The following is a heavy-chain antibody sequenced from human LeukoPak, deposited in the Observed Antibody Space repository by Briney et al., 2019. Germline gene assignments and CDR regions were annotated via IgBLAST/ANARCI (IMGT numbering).Heavy chain of an antibody. CDR3: ARRDYDFCSGYPGAAFDI. V-gene: IGHV4-39*01. CDR1: GGSISSSSYY. J-gene: IGHJ3*02. Sequence: SETLSLTCTVSGGSISSSSYYWGWIRQPPGKGLEWIGSIYYSGSTCYNPSLKSRVTISVDTSKNQFSLKLSSVTAADTAVYYCARRDYDFCSGYPGAAFDIWGQGTMVTVSS. CDR2: IYYSGST. D-gene: IGHD3-3*01.